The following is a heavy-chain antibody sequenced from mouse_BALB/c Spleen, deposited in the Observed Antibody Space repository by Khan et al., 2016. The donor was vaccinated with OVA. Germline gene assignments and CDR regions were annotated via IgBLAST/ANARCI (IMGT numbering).Heavy chain of an antibody. J-gene: IGHJ4*01. Sequence: QVQLQQSGAELARPGASVKMSCKASGYTFTSNTMHWVKQRPGQGLEWIGYINPRSSYTNYNQKFKDQATLTADKSSSTAYMQLSSLTSEDSAVYYCARRTTEYTMDYWGQGTSVTVSS. CDR3: ARRTTEYTMDY. CDR2: INPRSSYT. CDR1: GYTFTSNT. D-gene: IGHD2-14*01. V-gene: IGHV1-4*01.